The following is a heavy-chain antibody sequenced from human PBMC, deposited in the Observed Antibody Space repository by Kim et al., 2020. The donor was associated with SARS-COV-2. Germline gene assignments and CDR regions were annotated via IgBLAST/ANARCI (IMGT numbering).Heavy chain of an antibody. Sequence: SETLSLTCTVSGGSVSSHANYWSWIRQPPGKGLEWIGYLYYTPNTNYNPSLRGRVTISPDASKNQFSLRLSSVTAADTAVYFCARVSFDAFDFWGQGTTVSVS. CDR2: LYYTPNT. CDR1: GGSVSSHANY. J-gene: IGHJ3*01. V-gene: IGHV4-61*08. CDR3: ARVSFDAFDF.